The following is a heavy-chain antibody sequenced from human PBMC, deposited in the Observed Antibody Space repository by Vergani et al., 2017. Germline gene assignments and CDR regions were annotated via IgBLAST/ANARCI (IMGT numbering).Heavy chain of an antibody. J-gene: IGHJ5*02. D-gene: IGHD1-1*01. Sequence: QVQLQESGPGLVKPSETLSLTCIVSGGSISPYYWSWIRQPAGKGLEWIGRIYTSGSTNYNPSLKSQVTISVDTSKNQFSLKLSSVTAADTAVYYCARDFSHLSSVHPDPWGQGTLVTVSS. CDR2: IYTSGST. CDR1: GGSISPYY. CDR3: ARDFSHLSSVHPDP. V-gene: IGHV4-4*07.